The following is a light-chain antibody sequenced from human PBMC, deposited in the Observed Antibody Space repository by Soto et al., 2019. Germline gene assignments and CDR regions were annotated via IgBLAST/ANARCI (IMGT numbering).Light chain of an antibody. V-gene: IGLV3-21*02. Sequence: SSELTQPPSVSVAPGQTARLTCGGSNIGSKTVHWYQQKPGQAPVLVVYDDADRPSGIPERFSGSNSGNTAALTISRVEAGHEADYYCQVWDASTGHVVFGGGTKLTVL. J-gene: IGLJ2*01. CDR2: DDA. CDR1: NIGSKT. CDR3: QVWDASTGHVV.